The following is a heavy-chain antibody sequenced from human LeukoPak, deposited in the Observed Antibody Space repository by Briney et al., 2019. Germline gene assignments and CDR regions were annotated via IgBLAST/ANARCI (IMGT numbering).Heavy chain of an antibody. CDR3: ARGFVDTAMVNWYYFDH. D-gene: IGHD5-18*01. CDR2: IYYSGST. J-gene: IGHJ4*01. V-gene: IGHV4-59*01. CDR1: GGSISSYY. Sequence: SETLFLTSTVSGGSISSYYWSWIRQPAGKGLEWIGYIYYSGSTNYNPSLKSRVTISVDTSKNQFSLKLRSVTAADTAVYYCARGFVDTAMVNWYYFDHWGHGTLVTVSS.